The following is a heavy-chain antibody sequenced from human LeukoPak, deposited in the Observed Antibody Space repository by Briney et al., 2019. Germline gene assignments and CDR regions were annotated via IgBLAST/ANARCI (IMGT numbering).Heavy chain of an antibody. CDR3: ARDRGYSSSWYLADY. CDR1: GFTFSSYW. CDR2: IKQDGSEK. D-gene: IGHD6-13*01. V-gene: IGHV3-7*01. J-gene: IGHJ4*02. Sequence: GGSLRLSCAASGFTFSSYWMSWVRQAPGKGLEWVANIKQDGSEKYYVDSVKGRFTISRDNAKNSLYLQMNSLRAEDTAVYYCARDRGYSSSWYLADYWGQGTLVTVSS.